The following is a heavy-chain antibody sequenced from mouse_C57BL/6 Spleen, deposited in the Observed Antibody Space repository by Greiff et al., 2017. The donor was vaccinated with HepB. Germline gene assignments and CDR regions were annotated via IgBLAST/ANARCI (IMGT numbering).Heavy chain of an antibody. Sequence: VQLKQPGAELVKPGASVKLSCKASGYTFTSYWMHWVKQRPGQGLEWIGMIHPNSGSTNYNEKFKSKATLTVDKSSSTAYMQLSSLTSEDSAVYYCARSTRDYAMDYWGQGTSVTVSS. J-gene: IGHJ4*01. CDR1: GYTFTSYW. CDR3: ARSTRDYAMDY. V-gene: IGHV1-64*01. D-gene: IGHD2-1*01. CDR2: IHPNSGST.